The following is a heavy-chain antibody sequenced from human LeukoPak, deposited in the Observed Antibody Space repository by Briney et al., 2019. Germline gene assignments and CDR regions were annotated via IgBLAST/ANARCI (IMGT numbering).Heavy chain of an antibody. V-gene: IGHV3-11*05. CDR3: ARAANTATGTPTLAIDY. J-gene: IGHJ4*02. CDR2: ISSSSTYT. Sequence: PGGSLRLSCAASGFIFSDYYMSWIRQAPGKGLEWVSYISSSSTYTAYADSVQGRFTISRDDAKNSLYLQITSLRAEDTAVYFCARAANTATGTPTLAIDYWGQGTLDTVSS. CDR1: GFIFSDYY. D-gene: IGHD6-13*01.